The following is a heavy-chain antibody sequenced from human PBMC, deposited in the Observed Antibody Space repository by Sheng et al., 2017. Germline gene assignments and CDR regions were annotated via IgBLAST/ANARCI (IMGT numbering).Heavy chain of an antibody. D-gene: IGHD3-10*01. J-gene: IGHJ6*02. V-gene: IGHV3-33*01. CDR1: GFTFSSYG. CDR3: ARSFGELHYYYGMDV. Sequence: QVQLVESGGGVVQPGRSLRLSCAASGFTFSSYGMHWVRQAPGKGLEWVAVIWYDGSNKYYADSVKGRFTISRDNSKNTLYLQMNSLRAEDTAVYYCARSFGELHYYYGMDVWGQGTTVTVSS. CDR2: IWYDGSNK.